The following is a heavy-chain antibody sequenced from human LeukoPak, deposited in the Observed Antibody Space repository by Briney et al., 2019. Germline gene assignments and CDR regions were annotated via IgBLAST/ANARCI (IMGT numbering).Heavy chain of an antibody. Sequence: GGFLRLSCAASGFTFSSYSMNWVRQAPGKGLEWVSSISSSSSYIYYADSVKGRFTISRDNAKNSLYLQMDSLRAEDTAVYYCARDPGYSYGSYYYYYGMDVWGQGTTVTVSS. CDR3: ARDPGYSYGSYYYYYGMDV. D-gene: IGHD5-18*01. CDR2: ISSSSSYI. CDR1: GFTFSSYS. J-gene: IGHJ6*02. V-gene: IGHV3-21*01.